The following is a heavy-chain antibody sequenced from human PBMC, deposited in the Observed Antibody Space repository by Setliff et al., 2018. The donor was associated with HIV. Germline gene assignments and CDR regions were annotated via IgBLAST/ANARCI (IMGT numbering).Heavy chain of an antibody. D-gene: IGHD2-21*01. CDR3: ARLGRAIDDGGSSLRLDF. V-gene: IGHV4-34*01. CDR2: INHSGET. Sequence: SETLSLTCAVYGGSFSGSFWSWIRQPPGKGLEWIGEINHSGETNYSPPLKSRVSMSVDTSKNQFSLKLSAVTSADTAVYYCARLGRAIDDGGSSLRLDFWGQGMLVTSPQ. J-gene: IGHJ4*02. CDR1: GGSFSGSF.